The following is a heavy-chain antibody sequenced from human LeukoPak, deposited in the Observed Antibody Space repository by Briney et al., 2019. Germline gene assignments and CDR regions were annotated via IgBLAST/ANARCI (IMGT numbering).Heavy chain of an antibody. CDR3: ARFKESGTVTTYPYGMDV. J-gene: IGHJ6*02. D-gene: IGHD4-11*01. CDR1: GGSISSYY. V-gene: IGHV4-59*01. CDR2: IYYSGSN. Sequence: SETLSLTCTVSGGSISSYYWSWIWQPPGKGLEWIGYIYYSGSNNYNPSLKSRVTISVDTSKNQFSLKLSSVTAADTAVYYCARFKESGTVTTYPYGMDVWSQGTTVTVSS.